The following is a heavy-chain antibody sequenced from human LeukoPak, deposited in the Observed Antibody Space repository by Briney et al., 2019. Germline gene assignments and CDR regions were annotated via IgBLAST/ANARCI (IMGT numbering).Heavy chain of an antibody. V-gene: IGHV4-4*02. Sequence: SETLSLTCDVSGGSITQTTYWTWVRQPPGKGLEWIGEVNLQGSTNYNPSLMGRVAISVDTSENHVSLQLTSVTAADTAVYYCAREGGPSRPLDYSGQGTLVTVS. CDR3: AREGGPSRPLDY. CDR2: VNLQGST. D-gene: IGHD3-16*01. CDR1: GGSITQTTY. J-gene: IGHJ4*02.